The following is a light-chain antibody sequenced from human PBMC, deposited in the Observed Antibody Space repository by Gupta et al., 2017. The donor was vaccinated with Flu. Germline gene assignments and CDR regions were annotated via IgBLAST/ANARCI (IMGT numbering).Light chain of an antibody. CDR2: QDS. Sequence: SYELTQQPLLSGSPGQTASIPCSGNKLGEKYACWYQQKPGQSPVLVIYQDSKRPSGIPERFSGSNSGNTATLTISGTQAMDEGDYYCQAWDSGTVVFGGGTKLTVL. J-gene: IGLJ2*01. V-gene: IGLV3-1*01. CDR1: KLGEKY. CDR3: QAWDSGTVV.